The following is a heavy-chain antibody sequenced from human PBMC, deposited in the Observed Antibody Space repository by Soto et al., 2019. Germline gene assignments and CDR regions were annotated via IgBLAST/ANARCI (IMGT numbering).Heavy chain of an antibody. CDR1: GFTFSSYS. D-gene: IGHD1-26*01. Sequence: GSLRLSCAASGFTFSSYSMNWVRQAPGKGLEWVSYISSSSSTIYYADSVKGRFTISRDNAKNSLYLQMNSLRDEDTAVYYWAIEMPTIVSNWFDPWGQGTLVTVSS. V-gene: IGHV3-48*02. CDR2: ISSSSSTI. J-gene: IGHJ5*01. CDR3: AIEMPTIVSNWFDP.